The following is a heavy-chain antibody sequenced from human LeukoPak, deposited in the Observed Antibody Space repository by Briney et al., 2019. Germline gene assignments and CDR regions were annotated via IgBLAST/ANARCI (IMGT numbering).Heavy chain of an antibody. D-gene: IGHD4-17*01. CDR3: ARLTSATVTYDY. CDR2: ISGSGGST. CDR1: GFTFSSYA. Sequence: PGGSLRLSCAASGFTFSSYAMSWVRQAPGKGLEWVSAISGSGGSTYYADSVKGRFTISRDNSKNTLYLQMNSLRAEDTAVYYCARLTSATVTYDYWGQGTLVTVSS. J-gene: IGHJ4*02. V-gene: IGHV3-23*01.